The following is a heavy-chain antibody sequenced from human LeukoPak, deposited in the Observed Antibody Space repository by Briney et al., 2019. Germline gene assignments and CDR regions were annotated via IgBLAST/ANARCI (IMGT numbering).Heavy chain of an antibody. D-gene: IGHD3-10*01. V-gene: IGHV3-30*02. CDR1: GFTFSNYG. CDR2: IRYDGSNK. CDR3: TYGSGTYY. J-gene: IGHJ4*02. Sequence: PGGSLRLSCAASGFTFSNYGMDWVRQAPGKGLEWVAFIRYDGSNKYYADSVKGRFTISRDNSKNTLYLQVNSLRSEDTGLYFCTYGSGTYYWGQGTLVTVSS.